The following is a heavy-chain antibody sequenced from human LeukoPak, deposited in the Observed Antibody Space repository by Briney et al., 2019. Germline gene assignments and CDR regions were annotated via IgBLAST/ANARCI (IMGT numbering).Heavy chain of an antibody. CDR1: GFTFSSYG. Sequence: GGSLRLSCAVSGFTFSSYGMSWVRQAPRKGLEWVSLSSISGDITFYADSVKGRFTISRDNSKNTLYLQMNSLRAEDTAVYYCCLSYGYALDYWGQGTLVTVSS. J-gene: IGHJ4*02. D-gene: IGHD5-18*01. V-gene: IGHV3-23*01. CDR2: SSISGDIT. CDR3: CLSYGYALDY.